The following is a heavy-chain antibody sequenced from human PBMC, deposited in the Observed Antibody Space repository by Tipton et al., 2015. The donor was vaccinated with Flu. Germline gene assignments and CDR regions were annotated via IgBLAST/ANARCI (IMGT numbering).Heavy chain of an antibody. Sequence: LSLTCTVSGGSVSDHFWSWVRQRPGKGLEWIGYIFYTGSTHYNPSLKSRVTISLDTSKTQFSLRLRSVTAADTAVYYCAKGPHCTSTTCPNWFGPWGQGALVSVSS. V-gene: IGHV4-59*02. CDR1: GGSVSDHF. CDR3: AKGPHCTSTTCPNWFGP. D-gene: IGHD2-2*01. J-gene: IGHJ5*02. CDR2: IFYTGST.